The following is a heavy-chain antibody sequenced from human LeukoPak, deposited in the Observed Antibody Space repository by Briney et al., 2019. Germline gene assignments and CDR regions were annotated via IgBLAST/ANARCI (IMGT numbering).Heavy chain of an antibody. Sequence: PSETLSLTCTVFGGSISGYYWTWIRQPPGKGLEWIGQIHYSGKADYNPSLSSRVTISVDTSKNQMSLKPNSLTAADTAMYYCARFGLYYDMDVWGQGTTVTV. CDR3: ARFGLYYDMDV. V-gene: IGHV4-59*01. CDR1: GGSISGYY. J-gene: IGHJ6*02. CDR2: IHYSGKA. D-gene: IGHD3/OR15-3a*01.